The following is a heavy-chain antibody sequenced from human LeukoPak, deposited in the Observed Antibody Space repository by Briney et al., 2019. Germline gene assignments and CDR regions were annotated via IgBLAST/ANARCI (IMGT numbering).Heavy chain of an antibody. D-gene: IGHD3-3*01. Sequence: SETLSLTCTVSGYCIRSGDYWGWIRQPPGKGLEWIGNIYHSGSTYYNPSLKSRVIISVDTSKNHFSLKLSSVTAADTAVYYCARAPNYDFWSGYLDYWGQGTLVTVSS. V-gene: IGHV4-38-2*02. J-gene: IGHJ4*02. CDR3: ARAPNYDFWSGYLDY. CDR1: GYCIRSGDY. CDR2: IYHSGST.